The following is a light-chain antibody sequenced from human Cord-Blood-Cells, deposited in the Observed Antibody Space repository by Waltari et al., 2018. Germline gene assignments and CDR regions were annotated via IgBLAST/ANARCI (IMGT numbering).Light chain of an antibody. CDR3: QQDVSSPPT. Sequence: EVVLPQSPGTLSLSPEDIATLSCSASQSVSSSYLSWYQQKPGQAPRLLIYGASSRATGIPDRFSGSGSGTDFTLTISRLEPEDFAVYYCQQDVSSPPTFGPGTKVDIK. J-gene: IGKJ3*01. CDR1: QSVSSSY. V-gene: IGKV3-20*01. CDR2: GAS.